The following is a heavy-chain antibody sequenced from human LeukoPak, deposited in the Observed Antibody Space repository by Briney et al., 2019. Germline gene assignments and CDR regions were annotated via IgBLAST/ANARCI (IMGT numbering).Heavy chain of an antibody. D-gene: IGHD1-1*01. CDR3: AKGDDILDY. Sequence: GGSLRLSCSASGFTFTSYAMHWVRQAPGKGLQYVSAISANGGSTYYADSVKGRITISRDNSKNTLYLQMNSLRAEDTAVYYCAKGDDILDYWGQGTLVTVSS. CDR1: GFTFTSYA. V-gene: IGHV3-64*04. CDR2: ISANGGST. J-gene: IGHJ4*02.